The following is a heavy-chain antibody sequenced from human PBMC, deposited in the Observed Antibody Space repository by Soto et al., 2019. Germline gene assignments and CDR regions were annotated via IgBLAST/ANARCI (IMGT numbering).Heavy chain of an antibody. CDR1: GYSFSTYG. V-gene: IGHV1-18*01. Sequence: QVQLVQSGAEVKKPGASVKVSCKASGYSFSTYGISWVRQARGQGLEWMGWISPYNGNTKYAQSLQGRLTVTTDTSTRTAYMELTSLTSDDTALYYCARERYNSGWYDYWGQGTLVTVSS. J-gene: IGHJ4*02. CDR3: ARERYNSGWYDY. D-gene: IGHD6-19*01. CDR2: ISPYNGNT.